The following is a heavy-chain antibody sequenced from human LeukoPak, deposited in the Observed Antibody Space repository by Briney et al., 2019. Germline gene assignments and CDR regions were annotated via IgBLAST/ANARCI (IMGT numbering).Heavy chain of an antibody. J-gene: IGHJ6*03. CDR1: GFTFDDYG. CDR3: AKDLKPTVTTWDPYYYYYYMDV. Sequence: GGSLRLSCAASGFTFDDYGMNWVRQAPGKGLEWVSGINWNGGSTGYADSVKGRFTISRDNSKNTLYLQMNSLRAEDTAVYYCAKDLKPTVTTWDPYYYYYYMDVWGKGTTVTVSS. D-gene: IGHD4-17*01. V-gene: IGHV3-20*04. CDR2: INWNGGST.